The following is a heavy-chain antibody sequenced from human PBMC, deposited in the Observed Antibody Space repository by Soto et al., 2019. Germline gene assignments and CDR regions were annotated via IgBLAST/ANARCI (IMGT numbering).Heavy chain of an antibody. V-gene: IGHV4-34*01. J-gene: IGHJ5*02. CDR3: ATQCSSTRCYYTFDP. Sequence: QVELQQWGAGLLKPSETLSLTCAVYGGSFSSYYWSWIRQPPGKGLEWIEQINHYGSTDYNPSLKRRVMISLVTYTNHFSLRLSFVTATDTSMYYCATQCSSTRCYYTFDPLGRGTLVTVSS. CDR2: INHYGST. CDR1: GGSFSSYY. D-gene: IGHD2-2*01.